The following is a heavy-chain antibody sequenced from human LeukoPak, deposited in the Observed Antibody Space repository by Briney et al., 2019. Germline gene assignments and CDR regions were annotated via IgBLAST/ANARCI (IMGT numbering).Heavy chain of an antibody. Sequence: ASVKVSCKVSGYTLTELSMHWVRQAPGKGLEWMGGFDPEDGEIIYAQKFQGRVTMTEDTSTDTAYMELSSLRSEDTAVYYCARWTSSTNRNYYYYYGMDVWGQGTTVTVSS. CDR3: ARWTSSTNRNYYYYYGMDV. CDR1: GYTLTELS. J-gene: IGHJ6*02. D-gene: IGHD2-2*01. CDR2: FDPEDGEI. V-gene: IGHV1-24*01.